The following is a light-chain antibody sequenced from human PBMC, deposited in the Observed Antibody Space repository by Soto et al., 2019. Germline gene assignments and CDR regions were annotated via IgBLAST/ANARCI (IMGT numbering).Light chain of an antibody. CDR2: GAS. V-gene: IGKV3-15*01. CDR3: QQYNSLWT. Sequence: EGVMTQSPAPLSVSPGERATLSCRASQSVSSNLAWYQQKPGQAPRLLIYGASTRAAGIPARFSGSGSGTDFTLTISNLQPDDFATYYCQQYNSLWTFGQGTKVDIK. J-gene: IGKJ1*01. CDR1: QSVSSN.